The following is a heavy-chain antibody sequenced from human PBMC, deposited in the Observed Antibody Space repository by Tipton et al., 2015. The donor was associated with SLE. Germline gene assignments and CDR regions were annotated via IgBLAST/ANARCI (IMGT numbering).Heavy chain of an antibody. J-gene: IGHJ5*02. CDR3: ARGTTVTSFANYGWFDP. V-gene: IGHV4-59*08. D-gene: IGHD4-11*01. Sequence: TLSLTCTVSGGSISSYYWSWIRQPPGKGLEWIGYIYYSGSTNYNPSLKSRVTISVDTSKNQFSLRLSSVTAADTAVYYCARGTTVTSFANYGWFDPWGQGTPVTVSS. CDR2: IYYSGST. CDR1: GGSISSYY.